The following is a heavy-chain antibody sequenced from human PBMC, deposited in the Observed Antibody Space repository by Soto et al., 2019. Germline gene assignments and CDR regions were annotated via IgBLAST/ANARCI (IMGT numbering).Heavy chain of an antibody. Sequence: SETLSLTCTVSGGSITSDYSCWSWIRQPPGEGLEWIGHIFDSGTTYNNPSLRSQVAISLDTSKNQFSLTLSSVTAADTAVYYCARRGYSSSWYDVESFDIWGQGTMVTVSS. CDR3: ARRGYSSSWYDVESFDI. D-gene: IGHD6-13*01. V-gene: IGHV4-30-4*01. CDR2: IFDSGTT. J-gene: IGHJ3*02. CDR1: GGSITSDYSC.